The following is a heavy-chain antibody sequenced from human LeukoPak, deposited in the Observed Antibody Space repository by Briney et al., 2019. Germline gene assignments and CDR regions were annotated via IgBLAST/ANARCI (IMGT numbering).Heavy chain of an antibody. Sequence: PGGSLRLSCTTSGFTFSNYNINWVRQAPGKGLEWVSHISSSGSTIKYADSVKGRFTISRDNAKNTLYLQMNSLRAEDTAVYYCARVDWGSGYFDYWGQATLVTVSS. V-gene: IGHV3-48*01. CDR2: ISSSGSTI. J-gene: IGHJ4*02. D-gene: IGHD3-16*01. CDR3: ARVDWGSGYFDY. CDR1: GFTFSNYN.